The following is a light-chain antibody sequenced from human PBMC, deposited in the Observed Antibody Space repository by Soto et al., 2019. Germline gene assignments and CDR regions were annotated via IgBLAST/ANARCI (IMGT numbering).Light chain of an antibody. CDR1: QSVSSN. J-gene: IGKJ4*01. Sequence: DIVMTQSPATLSVSPGERATLSCRASQSVSSNLAWYQQKPGQAPRLLIYGASTRATGIPARFSGSGSGTEFTLTISSLQSEDVAVYYCQQYNNWLSTFGGGTKVEIK. CDR3: QQYNNWLST. V-gene: IGKV3-15*01. CDR2: GAS.